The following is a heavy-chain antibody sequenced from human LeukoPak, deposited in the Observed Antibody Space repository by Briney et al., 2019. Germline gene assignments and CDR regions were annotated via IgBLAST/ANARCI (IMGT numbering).Heavy chain of an antibody. D-gene: IGHD6-19*01. Sequence: ASVKVSCKVSGYTLTELSMHWVRQAPGKGLEWMGGFDPEDGETIYAQKFQGRVTMTEDTSTDTAYMEPSSLRSEDTAVYYCATGYDPDLAVAGSIFDYWGQGTLVTVSS. CDR3: ATGYDPDLAVAGSIFDY. V-gene: IGHV1-24*01. CDR2: FDPEDGET. J-gene: IGHJ4*02. CDR1: GYTLTELS.